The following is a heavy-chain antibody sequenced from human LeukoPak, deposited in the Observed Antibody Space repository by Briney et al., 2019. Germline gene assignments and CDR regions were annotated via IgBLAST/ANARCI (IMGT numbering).Heavy chain of an antibody. D-gene: IGHD5-12*01. V-gene: IGHV3-21*01. J-gene: IGHJ4*02. CDR3: ARDDTDYSGYDIDY. CDR1: GFTFSSYS. Sequence: PGGSLRLSCAASGFTFSSYSMNWVRQAPGKGLEWVSSISSSSSYIYYADSVKGRFTISRDNAKNSLYLQMNSLRAEDTAVYYCARDDTDYSGYDIDYWGQGTLVTVSS. CDR2: ISSSSSYI.